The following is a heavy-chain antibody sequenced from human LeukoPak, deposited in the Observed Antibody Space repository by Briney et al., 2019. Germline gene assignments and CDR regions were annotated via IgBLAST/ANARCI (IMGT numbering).Heavy chain of an antibody. V-gene: IGHV3-33*01. CDR2: IWYDGSNK. D-gene: IGHD3-22*01. CDR1: GFTFSSYG. Sequence: GGSLRLSCAAFGFTFSSYGMHWVRQAPGKGLEWVAVIWYDGSNKYYADSVKGRFTISRDNSKNTLYLQMNSLRAEDTAVYYCASALDYYDTRDIDYWGQGTLVTVSS. CDR3: ASALDYYDTRDIDY. J-gene: IGHJ4*02.